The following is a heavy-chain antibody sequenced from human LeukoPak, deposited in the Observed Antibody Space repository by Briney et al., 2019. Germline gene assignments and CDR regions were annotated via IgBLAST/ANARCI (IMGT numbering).Heavy chain of an antibody. Sequence: GGSLRLSCAASGFTFSSYGMHWVRQAPGKGLEWVAVISYDGSNKYYADSVKGRFTISRDNSKNTLYLQMSSLRAEDTAVYYCAKDLRCYDSSGYQFDYWGQGTLVTVSS. CDR2: ISYDGSNK. CDR1: GFTFSSYG. V-gene: IGHV3-30*18. D-gene: IGHD3-22*01. CDR3: AKDLRCYDSSGYQFDY. J-gene: IGHJ4*02.